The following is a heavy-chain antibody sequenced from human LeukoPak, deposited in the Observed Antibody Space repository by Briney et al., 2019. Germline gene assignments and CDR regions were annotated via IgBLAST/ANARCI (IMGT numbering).Heavy chain of an antibody. CDR1: GFTFSDYY. CDR3: ARDPYYDSSGYSY. V-gene: IGHV3-11*01. CDR2: ISSSGSTI. J-gene: IGHJ4*02. D-gene: IGHD3-22*01. Sequence: GGSLRLSCAASGFTFSDYYMSWIRQAPGKGLEWVSHISSSGSTIYYADSVKGRFTISRDNAKNSLYLQMNSLRAEDTAVYYCARDPYYDSSGYSYWGQGTLVTVSS.